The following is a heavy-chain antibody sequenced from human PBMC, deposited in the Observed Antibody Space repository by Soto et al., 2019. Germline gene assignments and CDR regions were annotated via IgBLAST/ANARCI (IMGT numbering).Heavy chain of an antibody. Sequence: QVQLQESGPGLVKPSQTLSLTCTVSGGSISSGGYYWNWIRQHPGKGLEWIGYIYYIGSTYYNPSPKGRVTITLDTSKNQFALKPSSVTAGDTGGYYRARSVFPWGQGTLVTVSS. J-gene: IGHJ5*02. CDR3: ARSVFP. CDR2: IYYIGST. V-gene: IGHV4-31*03. CDR1: GGSISSGGYY.